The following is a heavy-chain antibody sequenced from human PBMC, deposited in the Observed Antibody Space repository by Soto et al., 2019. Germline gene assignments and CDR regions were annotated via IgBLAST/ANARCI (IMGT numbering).Heavy chain of an antibody. D-gene: IGHD1-26*01. J-gene: IGHJ4*02. CDR3: TTSRGHQSY. CDR2: INSKTDGGTT. V-gene: IGHV3-15*01. CDR1: GFTFSNAW. Sequence: EVQLVESGGGLVKPGGSLRLSCAASGFTFSNAWMSWVRQAPGKGLEWVGRINSKTDGGTTDYAAPVKGRFTISRDDSKKTLHLQMNSLKTADTAVYYCTTSRGHQSYWGQGTLVTVSS.